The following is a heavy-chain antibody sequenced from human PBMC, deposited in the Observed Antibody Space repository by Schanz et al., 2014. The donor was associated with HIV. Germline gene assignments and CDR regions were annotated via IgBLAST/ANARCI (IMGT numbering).Heavy chain of an antibody. CDR2: ISDSGDGT. CDR1: GFTFDSYG. D-gene: IGHD1-1*01. V-gene: IGHV3-23*04. Sequence: VQLVESGGGVVQPGRSLRLSCAASGFTFDSYGIHWVRQAPGKGLEWVSTISDSGDGTYYADSMKGRVTISRDNSKNILYLQMNSLRAEDTAVYYCAKERRERWLPGRGGLDVWGQGTTVAVSS. CDR3: AKERRERWLPGRGGLDV. J-gene: IGHJ6*02.